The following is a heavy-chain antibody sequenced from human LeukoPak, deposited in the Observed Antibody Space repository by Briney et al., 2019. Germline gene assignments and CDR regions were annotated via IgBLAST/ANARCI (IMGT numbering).Heavy chain of an antibody. CDR2: INHSGST. D-gene: IGHD3-22*01. V-gene: IGHV4-34*01. Sequence: SETPSLTCAVYGGSFSGYYWSWIRQPPGKGLEWIGEINHSGSTNYNPSLKSRVTISVDTSKNQFSLKLSSVTAADTAVYYCARAMGSSGPFDYWGQGTLVTVSS. CDR3: ARAMGSSGPFDY. J-gene: IGHJ4*02. CDR1: GGSFSGYY.